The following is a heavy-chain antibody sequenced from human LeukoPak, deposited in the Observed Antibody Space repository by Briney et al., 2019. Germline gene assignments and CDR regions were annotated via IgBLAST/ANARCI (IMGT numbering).Heavy chain of an antibody. Sequence: PGGSLRLSCAASGFTFSDYYMSWIRQAPGKGLEWVSYITSSGSTIYYADSVKGRFTISRDNAKNSLYLQMNSLRAEDTAVYYCARDGGIVVVPAAYFDYWGQGTLVTVSS. V-gene: IGHV3-11*01. J-gene: IGHJ4*02. CDR2: ITSSGSTI. D-gene: IGHD2-2*01. CDR3: ARDGGIVVVPAAYFDY. CDR1: GFTFSDYY.